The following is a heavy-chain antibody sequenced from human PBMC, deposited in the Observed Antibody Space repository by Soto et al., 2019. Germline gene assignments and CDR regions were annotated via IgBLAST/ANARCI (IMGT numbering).Heavy chain of an antibody. CDR3: ARARAPPVVPAAKEAYFDY. J-gene: IGHJ4*02. V-gene: IGHV4-39*07. CDR2: IYYSGST. D-gene: IGHD2-2*01. Sequence: PSETLSLTCTVSGGSISNNNYYWGWIRQPPGKGLEWIGNIYYSGSTYYNPSLKSRVTMSVDTSKNQFSLKLSRLRSDDTAVYYCARARAPPVVPAAKEAYFDYWGQGTLVTVSS. CDR1: GGSISNNNYY.